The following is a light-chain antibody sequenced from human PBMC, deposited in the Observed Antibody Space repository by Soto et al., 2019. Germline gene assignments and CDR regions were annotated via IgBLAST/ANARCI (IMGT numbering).Light chain of an antibody. CDR2: GAS. J-gene: IGKJ1*01. CDR1: QSLSSN. Sequence: EIGMTKSPATLSVAPGERATLSCRASQSLSSNLAWYQQKPGQAPRLLIFGASTRATGVPGRFSGSGSGTEFTLTISSLQSEDSAVYYCQQYRTFGQGTKV. CDR3: QQYRT. V-gene: IGKV3-15*01.